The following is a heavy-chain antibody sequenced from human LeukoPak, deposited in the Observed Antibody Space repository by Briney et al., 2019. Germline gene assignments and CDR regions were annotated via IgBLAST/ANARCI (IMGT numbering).Heavy chain of an antibody. D-gene: IGHD3-10*01. CDR2: ISGSGGDT. Sequence: PGETLRLSCAASGFTFSSHGMNWVRQAPGKGLEWVSGISGSGGDTHYAESVKGRFTISRDNSKNTLYLQMNSLRAEDTAVYYCARPRGGSYYNGYDYWGQGILVTVSS. CDR1: GFTFSSHG. V-gene: IGHV3-23*01. J-gene: IGHJ4*02. CDR3: ARPRGGSYYNGYDY.